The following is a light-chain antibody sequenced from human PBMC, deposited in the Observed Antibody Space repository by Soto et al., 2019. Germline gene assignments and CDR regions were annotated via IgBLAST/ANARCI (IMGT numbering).Light chain of an antibody. CDR3: QQYGSSPWT. CDR1: QSVSSSY. J-gene: IGKJ1*01. V-gene: IGKV3-20*01. Sequence: EIVLTQSQRTLSLSPGERASLSCRASQSVSSSYLAWYQQKPGQAPRPLIYGASSRAIGIPDRFSGSGSGTDVTLTISRLEPEDFAVYYCQQYGSSPWTFGQGTKVEIK. CDR2: GAS.